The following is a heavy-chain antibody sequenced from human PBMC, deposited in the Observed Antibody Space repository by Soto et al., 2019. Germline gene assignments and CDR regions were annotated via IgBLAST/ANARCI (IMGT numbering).Heavy chain of an antibody. J-gene: IGHJ6*02. CDR1: GYTFSTSG. CDR2: IRPDNGNR. Sequence: QVQVLQSGPEVKRPGASVTVSCKTSGYTFSTSGISWVRQAPGQGLEWVGWIRPDNGNRKSAQRLQGRVTLTTDTSASTAYMELRSLRSDDTAVYYCARVPREIILVGMDVWGQGTTVTVSS. CDR3: ARVPREIILVGMDV. D-gene: IGHD2-2*01. V-gene: IGHV1-18*01.